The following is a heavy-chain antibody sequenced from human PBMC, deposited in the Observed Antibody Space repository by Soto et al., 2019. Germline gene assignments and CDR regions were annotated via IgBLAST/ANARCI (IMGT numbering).Heavy chain of an antibody. J-gene: IGHJ3*01. CDR3: PRTDCVFSYAADAVDF. V-gene: IGHV5-51*01. CDR1: GYTFSTYW. D-gene: IGHD3-16*01. Sequence: GESLTISCRASGYTFSTYWIGWVRQMPGKGLEWMGIIYPDDSDTRYSPSFQGQVSISADKSIGTAYLQWSSLKASDTAMYYCPRTDCVFSYAADAVDFWGQGPMVTVS. CDR2: IYPDDSDT.